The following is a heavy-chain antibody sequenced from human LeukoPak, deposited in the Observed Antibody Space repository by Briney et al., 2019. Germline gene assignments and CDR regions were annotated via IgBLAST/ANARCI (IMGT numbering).Heavy chain of an antibody. CDR3: ARDTQHYSSGWYYVDY. J-gene: IGHJ4*02. CDR1: GGSISTSNYY. V-gene: IGHV4-39*07. D-gene: IGHD6-19*01. CDR2: IFYSGST. Sequence: SETLSLTCTVSGGSISTSNYYWGWIRQPPGKGLEWIGNIFYSGSTYYSPSLKSRVTISLDTSRNQFSLKLSSVTAADTAVYYCARDTQHYSSGWYYVDYWGQGTLVTVSS.